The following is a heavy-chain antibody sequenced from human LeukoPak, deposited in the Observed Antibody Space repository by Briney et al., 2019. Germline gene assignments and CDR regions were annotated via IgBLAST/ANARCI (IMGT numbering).Heavy chain of an antibody. CDR2: INPNSGGT. V-gene: IGHV1-2*02. CDR3: ASTNYYDSTHDI. Sequence: GASVKVSCKASGYSFTGYYMHWVGQAPGQGLEWMGWINPNSGGTNYAQKFQGRVTMTRDTSISTAYMELSRLRSDDTAVYYCASTNYYDSTHDIWGQGTMVTVSS. D-gene: IGHD3-22*01. J-gene: IGHJ3*02. CDR1: GYSFTGYY.